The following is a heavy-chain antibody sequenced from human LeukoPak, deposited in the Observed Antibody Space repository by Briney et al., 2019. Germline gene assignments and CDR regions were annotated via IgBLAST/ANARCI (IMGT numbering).Heavy chain of an antibody. V-gene: IGHV3-30-3*01. CDR1: GFTFSSYA. D-gene: IGHD3-22*01. J-gene: IGHJ4*02. Sequence: GGSLRLSCAASGFTFSSYAIHWVRQAPGKGLEWVAVTSYDGSNKYYADSVKGRFTISRDNSKNTLYLQMNSLRAEDTAVYYCARERDDSSGDSDYWGQGTLVTVSS. CDR3: ARERDDSSGDSDY. CDR2: TSYDGSNK.